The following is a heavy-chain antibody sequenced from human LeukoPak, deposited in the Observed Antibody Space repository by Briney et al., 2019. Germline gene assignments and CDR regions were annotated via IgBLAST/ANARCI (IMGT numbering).Heavy chain of an antibody. Sequence: GGSLRLSCVASGFTFSSYWMTWVRQAPGKGLEWVACIKQDGSEKYYVGSVRGRFTISRDNAKNSLYLQMNSLRAEDTAVYYCTNAGDVYIEGRHYWGQGTLVTVSS. CDR2: IKQDGSEK. CDR3: TNAGDVYIEGRHY. V-gene: IGHV3-7*01. D-gene: IGHD5-24*01. CDR1: GFTFSSYW. J-gene: IGHJ4*02.